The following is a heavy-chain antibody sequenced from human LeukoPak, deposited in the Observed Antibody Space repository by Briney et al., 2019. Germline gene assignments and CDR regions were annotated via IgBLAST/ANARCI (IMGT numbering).Heavy chain of an antibody. Sequence: GGSLRLSCAASGFTFSSYEMNWVRQAPGKGLEWVAKINQYGTEKYYVDSVKGRFTISRDNAKNSLYLQMNSLRAEDTAVYYCAREVREVPHWGQGTLVTVSS. V-gene: IGHV3-7*04. J-gene: IGHJ4*02. D-gene: IGHD2-2*01. CDR1: GFTFSSYE. CDR3: AREVREVPH. CDR2: INQYGTEK.